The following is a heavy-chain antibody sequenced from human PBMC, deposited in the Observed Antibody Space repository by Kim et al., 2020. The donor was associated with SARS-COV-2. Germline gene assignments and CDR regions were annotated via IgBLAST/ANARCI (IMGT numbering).Heavy chain of an antibody. Sequence: GGSLRLACAASGFTFSDYYMSWIRQAPGKGLEWVSYSSSSGSTIYYADSVKGRFTISRDNAKNSLYLQMNSLRAEDTAVSYWARDGGIRIFGVVTPFYPPYSYGMDVWGQGTTVTVSS. D-gene: IGHD3-3*01. V-gene: IGHV3-11*01. J-gene: IGHJ6*02. CDR2: SSSSGSTI. CDR1: GFTFSDYY. CDR3: ARDGGIRIFGVVTPFYPPYSYGMDV.